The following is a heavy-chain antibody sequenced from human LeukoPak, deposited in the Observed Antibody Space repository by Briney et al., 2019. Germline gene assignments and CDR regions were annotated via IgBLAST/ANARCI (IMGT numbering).Heavy chain of an antibody. V-gene: IGHV1-2*02. CDR2: INPNSGGT. Sequence: ASVKVSCKASGYTFTGYYMHWVRQAPGQGLEWMGWINPNSGGTNYAQKFQGRVTMTRGTSISTAYMKLSRLRSDDTAVYYCARDWFGFGSGGSCYLDYWGQGTLVTVSS. CDR1: GYTFTGYY. CDR3: ARDWFGFGSGGSCYLDY. J-gene: IGHJ4*02. D-gene: IGHD2-15*01.